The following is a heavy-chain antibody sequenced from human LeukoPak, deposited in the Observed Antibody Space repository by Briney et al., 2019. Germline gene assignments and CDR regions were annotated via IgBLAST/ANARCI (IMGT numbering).Heavy chain of an antibody. J-gene: IGHJ3*02. D-gene: IGHD2-2*01. Sequence: GGSLRLSCAASGFTFSSYWMHWVRQAPGKGLVWVSRINSDGSSTSYADSVKGRFTISRDNAKNTLYLQMNSLRAEDTAVYYCARDRGVVPGAIDTFDIWGQGIRSPSLQ. CDR1: GFTFSSYW. CDR3: ARDRGVVPGAIDTFDI. V-gene: IGHV3-74*01. CDR2: INSDGSST.